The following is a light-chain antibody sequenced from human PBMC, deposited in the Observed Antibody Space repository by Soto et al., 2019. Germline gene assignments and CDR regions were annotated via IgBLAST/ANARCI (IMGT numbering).Light chain of an antibody. Sequence: DIQMTQSPSSLSASVGDRVTITCRASQAIDQSVAWYHQKPGQVPKLLIYAASTLQSGVPSRFSGSGSGAHFNLKITGLESEDVENYYCQEHRGDLPVAFGPGTTVDV. V-gene: IGKV1-27*01. CDR1: QAIDQS. J-gene: IGKJ3*01. CDR2: AAS. CDR3: QEHRGDLPVA.